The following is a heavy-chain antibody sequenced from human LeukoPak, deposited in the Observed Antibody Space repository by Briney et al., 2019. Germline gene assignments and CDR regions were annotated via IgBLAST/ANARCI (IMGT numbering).Heavy chain of an antibody. V-gene: IGHV4-31*03. CDR3: ASLGGDCSSTSCYAYFDY. D-gene: IGHD2-2*01. J-gene: IGHJ4*02. CDR2: IYYSGST. CDR1: GGSISSGGYY. Sequence: SQTLSLTCTVSGGSISSGGYYWNWIRQHPGKGLEWIGYIYYSGSTYYNPSLKSRVTISVDTSKNQFSLKLSSVTAADTAVYYCASLGGDCSSTSCYAYFDYWGQGTLVTVSS.